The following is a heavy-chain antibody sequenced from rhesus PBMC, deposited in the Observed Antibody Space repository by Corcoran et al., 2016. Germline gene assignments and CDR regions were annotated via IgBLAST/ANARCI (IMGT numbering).Heavy chain of an antibody. CDR3: AREDTVTTHFDY. CDR1: GGSIRSGYA. Sequence: QVQLQASGPGVVKPSETLSLTCAVSGGSIRSGYAWRWIRQPPGKGLEWIGYIYGSSCSTNYNPSLKNRVTISKDASKNQFSLKLSSVTAADTAVYYCAREDTVTTHFDYWGQGVLVTVSS. J-gene: IGHJ4*01. D-gene: IGHD4-23*01. CDR2: IYGSSCST. V-gene: IGHV4-76*01.